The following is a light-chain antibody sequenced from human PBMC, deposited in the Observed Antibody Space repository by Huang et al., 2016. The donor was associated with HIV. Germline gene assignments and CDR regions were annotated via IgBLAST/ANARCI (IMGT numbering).Light chain of an antibody. Sequence: ERVMTQSPVTLSVSPGERATLSCRASQSISSNLAWYQQKPGQAPRLLIYDASTRATGIPARFRGSGYGIEFTLSISSLQSEDVAVYYCQQYNNWPRTFGGGTRLEIK. CDR1: QSISSN. CDR2: DAS. V-gene: IGKV3-15*01. CDR3: QQYNNWPRT. J-gene: IGKJ2*01.